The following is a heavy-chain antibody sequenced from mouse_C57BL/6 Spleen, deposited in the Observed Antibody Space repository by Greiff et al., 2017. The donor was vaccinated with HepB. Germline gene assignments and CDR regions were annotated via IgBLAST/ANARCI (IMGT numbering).Heavy chain of an antibody. D-gene: IGHD3-2*02. CDR1: GFTFSSYA. CDR3: TRDKAAQAPLDY. CDR2: ISSGGDYI. V-gene: IGHV5-9-1*02. J-gene: IGHJ2*01. Sequence: EVKVEESGEGLVKPGGSLKLSCAASGFTFSSYAMSWVRQTPEKRLEWVAYISSGGDYIYYADTVKGRFTISRDNARNTLYLQMSSLKSEDTAMYYCTRDKAAQAPLDYWGQGTTLTVSS.